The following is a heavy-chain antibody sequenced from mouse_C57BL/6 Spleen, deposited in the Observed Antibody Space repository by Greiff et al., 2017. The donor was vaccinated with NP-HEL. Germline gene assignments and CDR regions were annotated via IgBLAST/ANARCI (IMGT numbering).Heavy chain of an antibody. J-gene: IGHJ2*01. CDR1: GFTFSSYT. V-gene: IGHV5-9*01. Sequence: DVMLVESGGGLVKPGGSLKLSCAASGFTFSSYTMSWVRQTPEKRLEWVATISGGGGNTYYPDSVKGRFTISRDNAKNTLYLQMSSLRSEDTALYYCASLLRGYFDYWGQGTTLTVSS. D-gene: IGHD2-12*01. CDR2: ISGGGGNT. CDR3: ASLLRGYFDY.